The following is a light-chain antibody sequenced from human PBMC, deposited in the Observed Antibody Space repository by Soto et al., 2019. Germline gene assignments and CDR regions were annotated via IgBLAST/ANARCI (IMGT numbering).Light chain of an antibody. J-gene: IGKJ1*01. V-gene: IGKV1-5*03. CDR3: HQYNSYWGT. Sequence: DIQMTQSPSTLSGSVGDRVTITCRASQTISSWLAWYQQKPGKAPKLLIYQASNLQSGVPSRFSGSGSGTEFTLTISSLQPDDFATYYCHQYNSYWGTFGQGTKVDI. CDR1: QTISSW. CDR2: QAS.